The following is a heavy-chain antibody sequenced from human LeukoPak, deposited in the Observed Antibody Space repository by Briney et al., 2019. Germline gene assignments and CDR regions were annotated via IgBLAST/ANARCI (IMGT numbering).Heavy chain of an antibody. Sequence: EASVKVSCKASGYTFTGYYVFWVRQAPGQGLEWMGWINPNTGGTNYAQNFQGRVTMTRDTSLSTVYMELSRLRSDDTAVYFCARANYNWFDPWGQGTLVTVSS. CDR3: ARANYNWFDP. V-gene: IGHV1-2*02. J-gene: IGHJ5*02. CDR2: INPNTGGT. CDR1: GYTFTGYY.